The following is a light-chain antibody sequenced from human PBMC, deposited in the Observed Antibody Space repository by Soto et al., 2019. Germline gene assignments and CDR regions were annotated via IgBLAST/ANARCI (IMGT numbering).Light chain of an antibody. Sequence: QSALTQPASVSGSSGRSITISCTGTSSDVGRSNFVSWYQQHPGNAPKLLIYAVSDRPSGVSTRFSGSKSGNTASLAISGLPAEDESVYYCSSFSSSSTQVFGTGTKLTVL. V-gene: IGLV2-14*01. CDR3: SSFSSSSTQV. CDR1: SSDVGRSNF. CDR2: AVS. J-gene: IGLJ1*01.